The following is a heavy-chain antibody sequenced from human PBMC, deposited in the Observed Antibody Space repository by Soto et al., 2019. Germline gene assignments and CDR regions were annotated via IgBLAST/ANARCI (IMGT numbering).Heavy chain of an antibody. J-gene: IGHJ6*03. CDR2: ISSNGIGT. D-gene: IGHD6-6*01. V-gene: IGHV3-64*01. CDR1: GFTLSGYA. Sequence: PGGSLRLSCAASGFTLSGYAMDWVRQAPGKGLEYVSGISSNGIGTYYAKTVQGRFTISRDNSKNTVNLQMGSLRPEDMAVYYCARRARPDFYYMDVWGKGTTVTVS. CDR3: ARRARPDFYYMDV.